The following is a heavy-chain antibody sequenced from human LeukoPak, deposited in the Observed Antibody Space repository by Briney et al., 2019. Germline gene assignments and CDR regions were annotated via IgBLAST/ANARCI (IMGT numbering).Heavy chain of an antibody. CDR2: INLNSGVT. J-gene: IGHJ6*02. D-gene: IGHD6-13*01. Sequence: GASVKVSCKASGYTFTDYHIHWVRQAPGQGLEWMGWINLNSGVTNYVQKFQDTATMTRDTSISTAYLDVSRLSSDDTAVYYCAKCQAAASTTFFYYAMDVWGQGTTVIVSS. V-gene: IGHV1-2*02. CDR1: GYTFTDYH. CDR3: AKCQAAASTTFFYYAMDV.